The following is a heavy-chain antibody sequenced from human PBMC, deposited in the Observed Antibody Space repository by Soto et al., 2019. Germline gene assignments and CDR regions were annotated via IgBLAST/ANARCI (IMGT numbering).Heavy chain of an antibody. J-gene: IGHJ6*02. CDR2: IYYSGST. V-gene: IGHV4-39*01. CDR1: GGSISSSSYY. Sequence: SETLSLTCTVSGGSISSSSYYWGWIRQPPGKGLEWIGSIYYSGSTYYNPSLKSRVTISVDTSKNQFSLRLSSVTAADTAVYYCATIPRNYYYGMDVWGQGTTVTVSS. D-gene: IGHD2-21*01. CDR3: ATIPRNYYYGMDV.